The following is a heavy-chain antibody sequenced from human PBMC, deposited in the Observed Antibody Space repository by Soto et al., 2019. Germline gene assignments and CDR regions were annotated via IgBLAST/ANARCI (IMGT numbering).Heavy chain of an antibody. CDR1: GFTFSSYA. V-gene: IGHV3-30-3*01. Sequence: PGGSLRLSCAASGFTFSSYAMHWVRQAPGKGLEWVAVISYDGSNKYYADSVKGRFTISRDNSKNTLYLQMNSLRAEDTAVYYCARERRRVVAYYYYYGMDVWGQGTTVTVSS. J-gene: IGHJ6*02. CDR3: ARERRRVVAYYYYYGMDV. D-gene: IGHD2-15*01. CDR2: ISYDGSNK.